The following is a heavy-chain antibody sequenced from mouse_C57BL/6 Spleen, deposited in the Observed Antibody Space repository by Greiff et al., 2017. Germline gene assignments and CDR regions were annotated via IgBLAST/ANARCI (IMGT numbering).Heavy chain of an antibody. CDR1: GYTFTSYW. V-gene: IGHV1-50*01. CDR2: IDPSDSYT. J-gene: IGHJ3*01. Sequence: VQLQQPGAELVKPGASVKLSCTASGYTFTSYWMQWVKQRPGQGLEWIGEIDPSDSYTNYNQKFKGKATLTVDTSSSTAYMQLSSLTSEDSAVYYCARSLTGTNWFAYWGQGTLVTVSA. D-gene: IGHD4-1*01. CDR3: ARSLTGTNWFAY.